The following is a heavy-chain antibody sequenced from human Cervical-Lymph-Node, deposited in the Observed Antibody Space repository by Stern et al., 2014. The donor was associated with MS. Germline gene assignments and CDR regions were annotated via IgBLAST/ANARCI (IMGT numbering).Heavy chain of an antibody. J-gene: IGHJ4*02. CDR2: ISGNSGSK. Sequence: VQLVESGGGLVQPGRSLRLSCAASGFKFDDYAMHWVRQAPGKGLEWVSGISGNSGSKDYADSVKGRFIISRENAKNSLYLQMNSLRAEDTALYYCANDLDSSGYYYAIDYWGQGTLVTVSS. V-gene: IGHV3-9*01. D-gene: IGHD3-22*01. CDR3: ANDLDSSGYYYAIDY. CDR1: GFKFDDYA.